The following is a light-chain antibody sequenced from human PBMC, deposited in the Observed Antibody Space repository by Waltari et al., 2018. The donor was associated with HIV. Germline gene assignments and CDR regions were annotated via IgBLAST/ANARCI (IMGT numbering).Light chain of an antibody. CDR1: QSVRSSY. V-gene: IGKV3-20*01. J-gene: IGKJ1*01. CDR2: DAS. CDR3: HQYGSSPRA. Sequence: VLTQSPGTLSLSPGERATLSCRASQSVRSSYLARYQQKPGHAPILHLYDASTRATGIPDRFSGIGSGTDFTLTINILEPEDFAVYYCHQYGSSPRAFGTGTKVEIK.